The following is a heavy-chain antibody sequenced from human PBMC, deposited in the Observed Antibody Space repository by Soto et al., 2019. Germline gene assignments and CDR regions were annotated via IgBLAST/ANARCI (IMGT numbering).Heavy chain of an antibody. Sequence: SETLSLTCTVSGGSISSSSYYWGWIRQPPGKWLEWIGSIYYIGSTYYNPSLKSRVTISVDTSKNQFSLKLSSVTAADTAVYYCAARITIFGFFDYWGQGTLVTVSS. CDR2: IYYIGST. CDR3: AARITIFGFFDY. V-gene: IGHV4-39*01. J-gene: IGHJ4*02. D-gene: IGHD3-3*01. CDR1: GGSISSSSYY.